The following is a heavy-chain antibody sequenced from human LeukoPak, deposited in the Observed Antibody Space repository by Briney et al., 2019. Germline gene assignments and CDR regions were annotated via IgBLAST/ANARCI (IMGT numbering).Heavy chain of an antibody. D-gene: IGHD4-23*01. V-gene: IGHV1-24*01. CDR3: ARGGRMTTVVTYYFDY. CDR1: GYTLTELS. CDR2: FDPEDGET. J-gene: IGHJ4*02. Sequence: ASVKVSCKVSGYTLTELSMHWVRQAPGKGLEWMGGFDPEDGETIYAQKFQGRVTMTEDTSTDTAYMELSSLRSDDTAVYFCARGGRMTTVVTYYFDYWGQGTLVTVSS.